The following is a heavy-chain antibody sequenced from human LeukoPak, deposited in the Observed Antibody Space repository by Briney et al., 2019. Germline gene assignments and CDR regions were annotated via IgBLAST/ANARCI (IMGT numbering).Heavy chain of an antibody. V-gene: IGHV3-7*01. CDR1: GFTFSSYW. J-gene: IGHJ4*02. D-gene: IGHD3-22*01. CDR2: IKQDGSEK. Sequence: GGSLRLSCAASGFTFSSYWMSWVRQAPGKGLEWVANIKQDGSEKYYVDSVKGRFTISRDNAKNSLYLQMSSLRAEDTAVYYCARDLYRIVVVPHYFDYWGQGTLVTVSS. CDR3: ARDLYRIVVVPHYFDY.